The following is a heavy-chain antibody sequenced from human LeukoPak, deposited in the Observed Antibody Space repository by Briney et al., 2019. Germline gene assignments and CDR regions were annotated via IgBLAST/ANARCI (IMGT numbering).Heavy chain of an antibody. D-gene: IGHD3-3*01. V-gene: IGHV1-69*13. CDR3: ARNGVVIHSPFDY. J-gene: IGHJ4*02. Sequence: SVKVSCKASGYTFTSYAISWVRQAPGQGLEWMGGIIPIFGTANYAQKFQGRVTITADESTSTAYMELSSLRSEDTAVYYCARNGVVIHSPFDYWGQGTLVTVSS. CDR1: GYTFTSYA. CDR2: IIPIFGTA.